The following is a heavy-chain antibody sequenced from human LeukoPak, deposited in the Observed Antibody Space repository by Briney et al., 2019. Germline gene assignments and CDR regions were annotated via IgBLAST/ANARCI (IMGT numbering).Heavy chain of an antibody. V-gene: IGHV1-18*01. CDR1: GYTFTRYG. D-gene: IGHD6-19*01. J-gene: IGHJ6*04. CDR3: ARNSSDWYGYMDV. Sequence: ASVKVSCKASGYTFTRYGISWVRRAPGQGLERMGWISTYNGYANYAQKLQGRVTMTTETSTSTAYMELRSLRSDDTAVYYCARNSSDWYGYMDVWGKGTTVTVSS. CDR2: ISTYNGYA.